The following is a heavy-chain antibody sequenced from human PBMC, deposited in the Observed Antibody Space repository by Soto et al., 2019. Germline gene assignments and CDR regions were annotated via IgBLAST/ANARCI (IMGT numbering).Heavy chain of an antibody. CDR1: GGSISSYY. J-gene: IGHJ4*02. CDR2: IYYSGST. Sequence: PSETLSLTCTVSGGSISSYYWSWIRQPPGKGLEWIGYIYYSGSTNYNPSLKSRVTISVDTSKIQFSLKLSSVTAADTAVYYCARGDGYNPRYFDYWGQGTLVTVSS. V-gene: IGHV4-59*01. D-gene: IGHD5-12*01. CDR3: ARGDGYNPRYFDY.